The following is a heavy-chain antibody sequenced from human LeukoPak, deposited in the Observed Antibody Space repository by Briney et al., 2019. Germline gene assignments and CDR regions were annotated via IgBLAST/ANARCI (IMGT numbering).Heavy chain of an antibody. CDR2: ITGSGANA. V-gene: IGHV3-48*01. CDR1: GFTFSSHG. Sequence: GETLRLSCAASGFTFSSHGMNWVRQAPGKGLEWVSGITGSGANAYYADSVKGRFTISRDNAKNSLYVQMNSLRAEDTAVYYCARGLYNSGKYYFDYWGQGTLVTVSS. D-gene: IGHD3-10*01. CDR3: ARGLYNSGKYYFDY. J-gene: IGHJ4*02.